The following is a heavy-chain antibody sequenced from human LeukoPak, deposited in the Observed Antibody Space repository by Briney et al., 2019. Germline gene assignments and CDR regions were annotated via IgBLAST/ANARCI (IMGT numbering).Heavy chain of an antibody. V-gene: IGHV3-74*01. CDR2: INTDGRTT. CDR3: AREPPGGNWGFDY. J-gene: IGHJ4*02. Sequence: GGSLRLSCAASEFTFSSYWMHWVRQAPGKGPLWVSGINTDGRTTTYADSVKGRLTISRDNAKNTLYLQVHSLRVEDTAVYYCAREPPGGNWGFDYWGKGTLVTVSS. CDR1: EFTFSSYW. D-gene: IGHD7-27*01.